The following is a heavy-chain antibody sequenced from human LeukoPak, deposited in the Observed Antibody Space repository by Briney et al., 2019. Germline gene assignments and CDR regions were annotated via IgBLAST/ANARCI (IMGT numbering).Heavy chain of an antibody. CDR1: RFTFSNYW. J-gene: IGHJ4*02. D-gene: IGHD2-21*02. Sequence: GGSLRLSCAASRFTFSNYWMYWVRQAPGKGLVWVSHINSDGSSTSYADSVKGRFTISRDNAKNTLYLQMNSPRAEDTAVYYCAAVVTAGTNFDYWGQGTLVTVSS. CDR2: INSDGSST. V-gene: IGHV3-74*01. CDR3: AAVVTAGTNFDY.